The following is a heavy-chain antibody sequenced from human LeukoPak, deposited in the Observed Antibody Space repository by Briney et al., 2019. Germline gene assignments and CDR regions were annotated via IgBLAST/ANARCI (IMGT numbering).Heavy chain of an antibody. CDR1: GLPIGDFA. J-gene: IGHJ4*02. CDR2: ISGDGVST. CDR3: ARESGKFDY. Sequence: GGSLRLSCVASGLPIGDFAMHWVRQAPGKGLEWVSLISGDGVSTFYADSVKGRFSISRDNSKNSLSLELNSLRTEDTAMYYCARESGKFDYWGQGTLVAVSS. V-gene: IGHV3-43*02.